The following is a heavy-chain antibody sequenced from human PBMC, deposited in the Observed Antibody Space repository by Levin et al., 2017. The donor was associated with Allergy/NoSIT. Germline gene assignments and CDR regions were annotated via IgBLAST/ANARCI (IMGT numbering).Heavy chain of an antibody. J-gene: IGHJ6*02. CDR1: GYTFSTYD. D-gene: IGHD4-23*01. Sequence: GESLKISCKASGYTFSTYDINWVRQATGQGLEWMGWMNPSTGNTVYAQKFQGRVTMTRNTSISTAYMELSSLTSEDTAVYYCARMVGPPEVGDVWGQGTTVTVSS. CDR2: MNPSTGNT. V-gene: IGHV1-8*01. CDR3: ARMVGPPEVGDV.